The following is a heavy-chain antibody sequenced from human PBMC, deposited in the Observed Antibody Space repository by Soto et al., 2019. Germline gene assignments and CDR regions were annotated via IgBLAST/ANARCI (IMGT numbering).Heavy chain of an antibody. D-gene: IGHD3-3*01. V-gene: IGHV4-34*01. CDR1: GGSFSGYY. Sequence: SETLSLTCAVYGGSFSGYYWSWIRQPPGKGLEWIGEINHSGSTNYNPSLKSRVTISVDTSKNQFSLKLSSVTAADTAVYYCARRSYYDFWSGYYHPNGFDYWGQGTLVNVSS. CDR2: INHSGST. CDR3: ARRSYYDFWSGYYHPNGFDY. J-gene: IGHJ4*02.